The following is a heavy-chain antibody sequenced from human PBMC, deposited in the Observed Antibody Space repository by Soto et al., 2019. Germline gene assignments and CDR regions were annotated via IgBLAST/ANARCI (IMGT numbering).Heavy chain of an antibody. Sequence: GXSVKVSCKASGYTLTSYGIHWVRQAPVQRLEWMGWINAANGDTKYSPKFQGRVTITRDTSASTAYMELSSLRSEDTAVYYCVRRHVSATGIDWFDPWGQGTLVTVSS. CDR3: VRRHVSATGIDWFDP. J-gene: IGHJ5*02. D-gene: IGHD6-13*01. CDR1: GYTLTSYG. CDR2: INAANGDT. V-gene: IGHV1-3*01.